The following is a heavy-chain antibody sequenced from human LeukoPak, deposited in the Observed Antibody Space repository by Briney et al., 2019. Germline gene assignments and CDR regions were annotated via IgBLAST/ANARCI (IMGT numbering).Heavy chain of an antibody. J-gene: IGHJ6*02. D-gene: IGHD1-26*01. V-gene: IGHV3-53*01. Sequence: PGGSLRLSCAASGFSVNSNYMTWVRQAPGKGLEWVSVLYSGGSTCYADSVKGRFTISRDNSKNTLYLQMNSLRAGDTAVYYCASPTSREVYFCYAMDVWGQGTTVTVSS. CDR3: ASPTSREVYFCYAMDV. CDR2: LYSGGST. CDR1: GFSVNSNY.